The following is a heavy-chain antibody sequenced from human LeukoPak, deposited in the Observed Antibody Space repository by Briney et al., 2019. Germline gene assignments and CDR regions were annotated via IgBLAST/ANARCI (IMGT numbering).Heavy chain of an antibody. Sequence: PGGSLRLSCAASGFTSSTYWMSWVRQAPGKGLEWVASIKQDGSETYYVDSVKGRFTLSRDNAKNSLYLQMNSLRADDTAVYYCARDRDSRWDFDIWGRGTLVTVSS. CDR1: GFTSSTYW. CDR2: IKQDGSET. J-gene: IGHJ2*01. V-gene: IGHV3-7*01. CDR3: ARDRDSRWDFDI. D-gene: IGHD3-22*01.